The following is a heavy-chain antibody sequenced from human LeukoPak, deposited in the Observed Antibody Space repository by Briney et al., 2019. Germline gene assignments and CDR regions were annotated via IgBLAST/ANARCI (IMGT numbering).Heavy chain of an antibody. Sequence: GGSLRLSCAASGFTFSSNAMTWVRQAPGKGLECVSAITGSGGTTYYADSVKGRFTISRDDSKNTLYLQLNNLRAEDTAVYYCAKAYGSNGYYQLPIDFWGQGTLVTVSS. CDR3: AKAYGSNGYYQLPIDF. CDR1: GFTFSSNA. CDR2: ITGSGGTT. V-gene: IGHV3-23*01. J-gene: IGHJ4*02. D-gene: IGHD3-22*01.